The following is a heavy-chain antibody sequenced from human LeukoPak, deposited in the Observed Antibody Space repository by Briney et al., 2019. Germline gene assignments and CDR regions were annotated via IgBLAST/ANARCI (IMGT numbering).Heavy chain of an antibody. CDR2: IRSDGSNK. J-gene: IGHJ4*02. CDR1: GFTFSDYN. V-gene: IGHV3-30*02. D-gene: IGHD3-9*01. CDR3: AKGDVLRYFDWLPAAFDY. Sequence: GGSLRLSCAASGFTFSDYNIHWVRQAPGKGLEWVAFIRSDGSNKYYADSVKGRFTTSRDNSKNTLYLQMNSLRAEDTAVYYCAKGDVLRYFDWLPAAFDYWGQGTLVTVSS.